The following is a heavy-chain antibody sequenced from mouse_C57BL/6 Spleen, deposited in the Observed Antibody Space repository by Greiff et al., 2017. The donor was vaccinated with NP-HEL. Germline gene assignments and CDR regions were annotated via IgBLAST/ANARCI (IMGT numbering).Heavy chain of an antibody. D-gene: IGHD3-3*01. CDR2: INPNNGGT. CDR3: ARRGGGRVYWYFDV. Sequence: VQLQQSGPELVKPGASVKIPCKASGYTFTDYNMDWVKQSHGKSLEWIGDINPNNGGTIYNQKFKGKATLTVDKSSSTAYMELRSLTSEDTAVYCCARRGGGRVYWYFDVWGTGTTVTVSS. J-gene: IGHJ1*03. V-gene: IGHV1-18*01. CDR1: GYTFTDYN.